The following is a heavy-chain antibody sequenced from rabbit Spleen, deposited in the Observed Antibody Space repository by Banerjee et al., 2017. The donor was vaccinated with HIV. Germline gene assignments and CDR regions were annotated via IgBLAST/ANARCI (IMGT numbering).Heavy chain of an antibody. Sequence: QSLEESGGDLVKPGASLTLTCTASGFSFSSVHWIYWVRQAPGKGLEWIACIYVIDSSGSTFYASWAKGRFTISKTSSTTVTLQMTSLTAADTATYFCSRNYVNAFDPWGQGTLVTV. V-gene: IGHV1S40*01. J-gene: IGHJ2*01. D-gene: IGHD1-1*01. CDR1: GFSFSSVHW. CDR2: IYVIDSSGST. CDR3: SRNYVNAFDP.